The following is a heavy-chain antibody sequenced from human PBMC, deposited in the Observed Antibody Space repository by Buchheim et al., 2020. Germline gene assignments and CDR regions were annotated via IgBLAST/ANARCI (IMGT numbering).Heavy chain of an antibody. J-gene: IGHJ4*02. CDR2: ISYDGSNK. Sequence: QVQLVESGGGVVQPGRSLRLSCAASGFTFSSYAMHWVRQAPGKGLEWVAVISYDGSNKYYADSVKGRFTISRDNSKNTLYLQMNNLRAEDTAVYYCARAEIEQWLAQKSPWYFDYWGQGTL. D-gene: IGHD6-19*01. CDR1: GFTFSSYA. V-gene: IGHV3-30-3*01. CDR3: ARAEIEQWLAQKSPWYFDY.